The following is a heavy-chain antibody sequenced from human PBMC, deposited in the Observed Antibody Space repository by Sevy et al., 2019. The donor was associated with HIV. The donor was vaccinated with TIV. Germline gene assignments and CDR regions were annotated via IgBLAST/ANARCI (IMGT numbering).Heavy chain of an antibody. D-gene: IGHD5-18*01. J-gene: IGHJ4*02. CDR2: QFYSGST. CDR1: GASITDNY. V-gene: IGHV4-59*01. CDR3: ARSENLDTAPIDS. Sequence: SETLSLTCSVSGASITDNYWTWIRRPPGKGLEWIGYQFYSGSTNYNPSLKSRVTISLDTSRNQFSLRLSSVTAADTAVYYYARSENLDTAPIDSWGQGTLVTVSS.